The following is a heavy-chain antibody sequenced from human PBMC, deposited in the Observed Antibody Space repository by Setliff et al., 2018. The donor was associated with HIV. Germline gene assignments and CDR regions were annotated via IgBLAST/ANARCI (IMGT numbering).Heavy chain of an antibody. D-gene: IGHD6-19*01. V-gene: IGHV6-1*01. CDR1: GDSVSSNSAA. Sequence: SQTLSLTCAISGDSVSSNSAAWNWVRQSPSRGLEWLGRTYYGSKCYYNYAVSVKGRITINPDTSKNEFSLQLNSVTPEDTAVYYCARGSYGSVLLWGQGILVTVSS. J-gene: IGHJ4*02. CDR3: ARGSYGSVLL. CDR2: TYYGSKCYY.